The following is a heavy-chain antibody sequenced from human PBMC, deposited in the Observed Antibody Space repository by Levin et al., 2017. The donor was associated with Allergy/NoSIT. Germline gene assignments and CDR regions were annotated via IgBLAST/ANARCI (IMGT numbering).Heavy chain of an antibody. CDR3: ARDLDTSRPEG. J-gene: IGHJ4*02. D-gene: IGHD2-2*01. V-gene: IGHV3-7*01. CDR2: IKQDGSEK. Sequence: SCAASGFTFSSYWMSWVRQAPGKGLEWVANIKQDGSEKYYVDSVKGRFTISRDNAKNSLYLQMNSLRAEDTAVYYCARDLDTSRPEGWGQGTLVTVSS. CDR1: GFTFSSYW.